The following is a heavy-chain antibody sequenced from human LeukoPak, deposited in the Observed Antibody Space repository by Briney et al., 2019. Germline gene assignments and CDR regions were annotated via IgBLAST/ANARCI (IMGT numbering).Heavy chain of an antibody. CDR1: RFSLSNYW. CDR2: INQDRSDK. CDR3: AWYGVTHGLDV. D-gene: IGHD3-10*01. V-gene: IGHV3-7*01. Sequence: GSLRLSCAASRFSLSNYWMSWVRQAPGKGLEWVANINQDRSDKYYVDSVMGRFTISKDNAKNSVYLQMNSLRPEDTAIYYCAWYGVTHGLDVWGQGTTVTVSS. J-gene: IGHJ6*02.